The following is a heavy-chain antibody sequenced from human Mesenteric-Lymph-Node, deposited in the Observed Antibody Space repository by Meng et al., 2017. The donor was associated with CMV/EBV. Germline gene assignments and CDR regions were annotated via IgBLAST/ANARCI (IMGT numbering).Heavy chain of an antibody. Sequence: SGDRVYNDSAAWNWIRQSPSRGLEKRRRACYRSKWNDEYTGTWKSRITINPGTSKNQFSLQLNFVTPEDAAVYYCAEESAGAPFDSWGQGTLVTVSS. CDR3: AEESAGAPFDS. V-gene: IGHV6-1*01. J-gene: IGHJ5*01. CDR2: ACYRSKWND. CDR1: GDRVYNDSAA. D-gene: IGHD1-26*01.